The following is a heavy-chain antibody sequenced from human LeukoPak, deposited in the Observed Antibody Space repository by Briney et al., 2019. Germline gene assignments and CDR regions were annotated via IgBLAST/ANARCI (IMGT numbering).Heavy chain of an antibody. D-gene: IGHD6-13*01. CDR2: IIPILGIA. CDR1: GGTFSSYT. Sequence: VASVKVSCKASGGTFSSYTISWVRQAPGQGLEWMGRIIPILGIANYAPKFQGRVTITEDNYKSTAYMELRRLRSEDTAVYYCARETTAQLVPPYWGQGTLVTVSS. J-gene: IGHJ4*02. CDR3: ARETTAQLVPPY. V-gene: IGHV1-69*02.